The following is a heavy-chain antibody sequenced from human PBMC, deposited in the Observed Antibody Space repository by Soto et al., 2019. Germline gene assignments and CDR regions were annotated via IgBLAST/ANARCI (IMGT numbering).Heavy chain of an antibody. Sequence: PGGSLRLSFAASGFTFSSHWLHWVRQTPGKGLVWISRINSDGSTTDYADSVKGRVTISRDNAKTTLYLQMDSLRAEDTTVYYCARQYSNSLSDWGQGTLVTVSS. J-gene: IGHJ4*02. D-gene: IGHD1-26*01. V-gene: IGHV3-74*01. CDR2: INSDGSTT. CDR3: ARQYSNSLSD. CDR1: GFTFSSHW.